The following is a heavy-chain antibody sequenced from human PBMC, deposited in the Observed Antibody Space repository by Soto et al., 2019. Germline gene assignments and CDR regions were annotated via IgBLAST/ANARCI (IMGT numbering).Heavy chain of an antibody. Sequence: GGSLRLSCAASGFTFSNAWMSWVRQAPGKGLEWVGRIKSKTDGGTTDYAAPVKGRFTISRDDSKNTLYLQMNSLKTDDTAVYYCTTNTKGSYYYYYMDVGGKGTTVTVFS. V-gene: IGHV3-15*01. CDR3: TTNTKGSYYYYYMDV. J-gene: IGHJ6*03. CDR1: GFTFSNAW. CDR2: IKSKTDGGTT. D-gene: IGHD2-8*01.